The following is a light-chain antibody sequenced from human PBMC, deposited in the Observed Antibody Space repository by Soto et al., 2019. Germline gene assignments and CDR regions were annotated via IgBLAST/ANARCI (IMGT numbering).Light chain of an antibody. CDR3: QSYDSSDPLV. V-gene: IGLV2-8*01. CDR2: EVS. Sequence: QSALTQPPSASGSPGQSVTISCTGTSSDVGGYNYVSWYQQHPGKAPKLMIYEVSKRPSGVPDRFSGSKSGNTASLTVSGLQAEDEADYYCQSYDSSDPLVLGGGTKLTVL. CDR1: SSDVGGYNY. J-gene: IGLJ2*01.